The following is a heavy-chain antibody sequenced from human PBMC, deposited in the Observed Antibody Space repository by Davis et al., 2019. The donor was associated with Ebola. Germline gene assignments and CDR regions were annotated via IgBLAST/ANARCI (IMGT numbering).Heavy chain of an antibody. D-gene: IGHD5-24*01. J-gene: IGHJ4*02. CDR3: ARGTDGYNPGGYFDS. Sequence: GGSLRLSCEGSGYSFPSYWISWVRQMPGKGLECMGIIFPGDSDTRYSPSFQGQVTISADKSISTAYLQWSSLKASDTAMYYCARGTDGYNPGGYFDSWGQGPRSPSPQ. CDR2: IFPGDSDT. V-gene: IGHV5-51*01. CDR1: GYSFPSYW.